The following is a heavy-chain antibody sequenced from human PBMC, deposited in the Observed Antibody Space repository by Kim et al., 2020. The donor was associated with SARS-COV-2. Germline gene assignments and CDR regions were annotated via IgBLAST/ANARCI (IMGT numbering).Heavy chain of an antibody. J-gene: IGHJ4*02. D-gene: IGHD5-18*01. CDR3: ARDNSYGYFDY. Sequence: TNYAQKLQGRVTMTTDTSTSTAYMELRSLRSDDTAVYYCARDNSYGYFDYWGQGTLVTVSS. CDR2: T. V-gene: IGHV1-18*01.